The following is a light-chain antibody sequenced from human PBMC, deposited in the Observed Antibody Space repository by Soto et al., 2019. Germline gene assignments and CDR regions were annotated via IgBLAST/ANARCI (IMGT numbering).Light chain of an antibody. Sequence: EIVLTQSPGTLSLSPGERATLSCKASQSVSSNFLAWYQRKPGQAPRLLIYGASYRATDIPHRFSVSGSGTDFTLTITRLEPEDLAVYYCQQYGTSPPNFGQGTKVDI. V-gene: IGKV3-20*01. J-gene: IGKJ1*01. CDR2: GAS. CDR1: QSVSSNF. CDR3: QQYGTSPPN.